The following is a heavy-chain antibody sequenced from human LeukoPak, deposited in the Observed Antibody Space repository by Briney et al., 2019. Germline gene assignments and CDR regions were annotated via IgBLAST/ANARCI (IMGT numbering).Heavy chain of an antibody. Sequence: SETLSITCAVSGYSISSGYYWGWIRQPPGKGLEWIVSIFYSGSAYYNPSLKSRVTISLDTSKNQFSLKLRSVTATDTAVYYCASINWSRSYFDYWGQGTLVTVSS. CDR2: IFYSGSA. CDR1: GYSISSGYY. J-gene: IGHJ4*02. CDR3: ASINWSRSYFDY. D-gene: IGHD1-1*01. V-gene: IGHV4-38-2*01.